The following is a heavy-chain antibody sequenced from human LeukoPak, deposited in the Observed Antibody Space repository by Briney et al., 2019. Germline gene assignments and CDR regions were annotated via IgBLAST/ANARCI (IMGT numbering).Heavy chain of an antibody. J-gene: IGHJ4*02. CDR2: ISWNSGSI. D-gene: IGHD3-3*01. CDR1: GFTFDDYA. Sequence: PGRSLRLSXAASGFTFDDYAMHWVRQAPGKGLEWVSGISWNSGSIGYADSVKGRFTISRDNAKNSLYLQMNSLRAEDMALYYCAKSGSYDFWSGYFDYWGQGTLVTVSS. CDR3: AKSGSYDFWSGYFDY. V-gene: IGHV3-9*03.